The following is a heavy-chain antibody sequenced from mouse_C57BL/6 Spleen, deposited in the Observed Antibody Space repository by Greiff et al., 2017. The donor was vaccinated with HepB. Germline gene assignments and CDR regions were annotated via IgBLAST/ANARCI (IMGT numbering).Heavy chain of an antibody. CDR2: IDPSDSYT. CDR3: ARGDDYHAWFAY. CDR1: GYTFTSYW. V-gene: IGHV1-69*01. Sequence: VQLQHPGAELVMPGASVKLSCKASGYTFTSYWMHWVKQRPGQGLEWIGEIDPSDSYTNYNQKFKGKSTLTVDKSSSTAYMQLSSLTSEDSAVYYCARGDDYHAWFAYWGQGTLVTVSA. D-gene: IGHD2-4*01. J-gene: IGHJ3*01.